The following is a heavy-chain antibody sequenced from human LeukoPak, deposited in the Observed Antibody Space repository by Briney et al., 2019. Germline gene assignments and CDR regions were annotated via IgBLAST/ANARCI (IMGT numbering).Heavy chain of an antibody. V-gene: IGHV3-9*01. CDR1: GFTFDDYA. D-gene: IGHD3-10*01. J-gene: IGHJ4*02. Sequence: GGSLRLSCVASGFTFDDYAMHWVRQAPGKGLEWASGISWNSGSIGYADSVKGRFTISRDNAKNSLYLQMNSLRAEDTAFYYCAKDKRLYYGSGSYLLADYWGQGTLVTVSS. CDR2: ISWNSGSI. CDR3: AKDKRLYYGSGSYLLADY.